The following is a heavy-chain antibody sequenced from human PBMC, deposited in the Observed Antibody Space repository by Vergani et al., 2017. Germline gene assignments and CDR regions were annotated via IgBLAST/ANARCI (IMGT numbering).Heavy chain of an antibody. Sequence: EVQLVESGGGLVQPGGSLRLSCAASGFTFSSYSMNWVRQAPGKGLEWVSYISSSSSTIYYADSVKGRFTISRDNSKNTLYLQMNSLRAEDTAVYYCARDRAIYSSSYLDAFDIWGQGTMVTVSS. CDR3: ARDRAIYSSSYLDAFDI. V-gene: IGHV3-48*01. CDR1: GFTFSSYS. J-gene: IGHJ3*02. CDR2: ISSSSSTI. D-gene: IGHD6-6*01.